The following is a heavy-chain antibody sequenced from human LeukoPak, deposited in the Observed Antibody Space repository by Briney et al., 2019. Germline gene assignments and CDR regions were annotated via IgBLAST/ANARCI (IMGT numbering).Heavy chain of an antibody. V-gene: IGHV1-24*01. J-gene: IGHJ4*02. CDR2: FDPEDGET. CDR3: ATVYRVGAATGDY. CDR1: GYTLTEFS. D-gene: IGHD1-26*01. Sequence: GASVKVSCKVSGYTLTEFSMHWVRQAPGKGLEWMGGFDPEDGETIYEQKFQGRVTMTEDTSTDTAYMELSSLRSEDTAVYYCATVYRVGAATGDYWGQGTLVTISS.